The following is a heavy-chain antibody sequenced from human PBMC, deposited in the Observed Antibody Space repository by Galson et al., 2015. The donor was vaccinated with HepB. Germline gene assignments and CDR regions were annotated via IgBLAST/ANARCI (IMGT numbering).Heavy chain of an antibody. V-gene: IGHV3-7*01. CDR2: IKQDGKDK. CDR3: ARDEWCGGGNCYDAFDL. D-gene: IGHD2-21*01. CDR1: GFTFTRYW. J-gene: IGHJ3*01. Sequence: SLRLSCAASGFTFTRYWMSWVRQAPGKGLEWVANIKQDGKDKYYVGSVKGRFTISRDNAKNSLYLQMNSLRAEDTAIYYCARDEWCGGGNCYDAFDLWGQGTMVTVSS.